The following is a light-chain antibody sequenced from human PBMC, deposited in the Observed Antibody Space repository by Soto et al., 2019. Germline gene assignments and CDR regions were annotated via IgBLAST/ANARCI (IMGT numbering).Light chain of an antibody. CDR1: QSVSAY. CDR2: GAS. Sequence: EVVLTQSPGTLSLSPGERATLFCRASQSVSAYLAWYQQKPGQAPRLLIYGASTRATGIPDRFSGSGSGTDFTLTISRVEPEDLAVYHCLQYGSSRTFGGGTKLEIK. J-gene: IGKJ4*01. V-gene: IGKV3-20*01. CDR3: LQYGSSRT.